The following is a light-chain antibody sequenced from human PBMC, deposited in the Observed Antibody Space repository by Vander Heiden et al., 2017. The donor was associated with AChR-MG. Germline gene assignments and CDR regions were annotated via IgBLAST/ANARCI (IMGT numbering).Light chain of an antibody. CDR1: KGAVTSGYY. CDR2: SAT. J-gene: IGLJ3*02. Sequence: QTVVTQEPSLTVSQGGTVTLTCGSSKGAVTSGYYPNWFQQKPGQAPRALIYSATNKYSWTPARFSGSLLGGKAALTLSAVQPEDEAEYYCLLYYGGPWVFGGGTKLTVL. CDR3: LLYYGGPWV. V-gene: IGLV7-43*01.